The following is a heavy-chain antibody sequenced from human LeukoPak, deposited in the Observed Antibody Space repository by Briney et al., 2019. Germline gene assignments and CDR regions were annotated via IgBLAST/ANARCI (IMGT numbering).Heavy chain of an antibody. Sequence: TPSETLSLTCTASGGSISSYYWSWIRQPAGKGLEWIGRIYTSGSTNYNPSLKSRVTMSVDTSKNQFSLKLSSVTAADTAVYYCARVSPYYGDYKTNNWFDPWGQGTLVTVSS. D-gene: IGHD4-17*01. CDR2: IYTSGST. V-gene: IGHV4-4*07. CDR1: GGSISSYY. CDR3: ARVSPYYGDYKTNNWFDP. J-gene: IGHJ5*02.